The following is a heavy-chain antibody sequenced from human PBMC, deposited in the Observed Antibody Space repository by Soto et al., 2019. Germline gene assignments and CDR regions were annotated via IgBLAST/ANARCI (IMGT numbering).Heavy chain of an antibody. J-gene: IGHJ4*02. CDR1: GFTFSTYW. D-gene: IGHD2-8*01. Sequence: EVQVVESGGGLVQRGGSLRLSCAASGFTFSTYWMHWVRQGPGKGLVWVSNISGDGSFTTYADSVKGRFTISRDNAKNTLYLQMNSLRDEGTAVYYCATVQGGVWGQGTLVTVSS. V-gene: IGHV3-74*03. CDR2: ISGDGSFT. CDR3: ATVQGGV.